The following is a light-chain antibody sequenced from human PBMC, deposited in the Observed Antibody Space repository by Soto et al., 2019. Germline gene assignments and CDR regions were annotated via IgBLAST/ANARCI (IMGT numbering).Light chain of an antibody. CDR1: SSDVGSYNL. CDR2: EVS. CDR3: CSYAGDSTYV. Sequence: QSALTQPASVSGSPGQSITISCTGTSSDVGSYNLVSWYQQHPGKAPKLMIYEVSKRPSGVSNRFSASKSGNTASLVISGLQAEDEADYYCCSYAGDSTYVFGSGTKVTVL. V-gene: IGLV2-23*02. J-gene: IGLJ1*01.